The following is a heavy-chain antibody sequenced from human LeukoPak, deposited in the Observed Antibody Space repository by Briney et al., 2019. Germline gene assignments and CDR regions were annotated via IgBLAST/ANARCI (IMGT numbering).Heavy chain of an antibody. CDR1: GGSFSGYY. V-gene: IGHV4-34*01. J-gene: IGHJ5*02. D-gene: IGHD3-22*01. CDR2: INHSGST. CDR3: ARQGPYYYDSSGYSPRWIWGSYNWFDP. Sequence: NSSETLSLTCAVYGGSFSGYYWSWIRQPPGKGLEWIGEINHSGSTNYNPSLKSRVTISVDTSKNQFSLKLSSVTAADTAVYYCARQGPYYYDSSGYSPRWIWGSYNWFDPWGQGTLVTVSS.